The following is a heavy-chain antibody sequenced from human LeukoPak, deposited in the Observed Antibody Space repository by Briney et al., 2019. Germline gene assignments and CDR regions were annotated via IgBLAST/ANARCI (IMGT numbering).Heavy chain of an antibody. V-gene: IGHV4-59*01. CDR1: SGSISSYY. D-gene: IGHD3-10*01. CDR3: ARTEYYFDH. J-gene: IGHJ4*02. Sequence: SETLSLTCTVSSGSISSYYWSWIRQPPGMGLEWIGYIYYSGSSNYNPSFKSRVTMSVDTSKKQFSLRVSSVTAADTAVDYCARTEYYFDHWGQGTLVTLSS. CDR2: IYYSGSS.